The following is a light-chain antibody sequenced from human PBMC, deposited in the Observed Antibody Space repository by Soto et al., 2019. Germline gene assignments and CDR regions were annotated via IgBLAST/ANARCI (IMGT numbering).Light chain of an antibody. V-gene: IGLV3-21*02. CDR2: NGR. CDR3: QVRESPSDHSVV. CDR1: NIGTKV. Sequence: SYELTQAPSVSVAPGQTASITCGGANIGTKVVHWYQQKPGQDPELVVYNGRDRPSGIPERFSGSNSGNTATLTITRVEAGDEADFYCQVRESPSDHSVVFGGGTKLTVL. J-gene: IGLJ3*02.